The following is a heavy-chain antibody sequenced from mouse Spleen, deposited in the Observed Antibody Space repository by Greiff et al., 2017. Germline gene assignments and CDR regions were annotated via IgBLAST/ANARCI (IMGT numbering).Heavy chain of an antibody. CDR2: FHPNGDVI. V-gene: IGHV1-64*01. D-gene: IGHD2-1*01. J-gene: IGHJ2*01. Sequence: QVQLQQPGAELVKPGASVKLSCEASGYTFISYWMHWLKQRPGQGLEWIGVFHPNGDVIHYNEKFKRKATLTVDKSSSTAYMQLTSLTSEDSAVYYCARSGYGTYFDYWGQGTILTVSS. CDR3: ARSGYGTYFDY. CDR1: GYTFISYW.